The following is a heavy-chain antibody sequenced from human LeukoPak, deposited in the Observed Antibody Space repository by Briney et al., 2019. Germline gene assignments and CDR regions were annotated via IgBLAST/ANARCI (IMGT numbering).Heavy chain of an antibody. D-gene: IGHD3-16*01. V-gene: IGHV1-2*02. CDR3: AKDRGPEWWGSFDY. CDR1: GYTFTGYY. Sequence: ASVKVSCKASGYTFTGYYVQWVRQAPGQGLEWMGWINSDSGGTNYAQKFQGRVTMTRDASISTAYMELSRLTSDDTAVYYCAKDRGPEWWGSFDYWGQGTLVTVSS. CDR2: INSDSGGT. J-gene: IGHJ4*02.